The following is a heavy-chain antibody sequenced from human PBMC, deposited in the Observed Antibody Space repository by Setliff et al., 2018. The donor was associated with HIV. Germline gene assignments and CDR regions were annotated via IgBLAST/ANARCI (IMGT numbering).Heavy chain of an antibody. V-gene: IGHV3-74*01. CDR1: GFTFSNYW. CDR3: AKGGTTVLDY. D-gene: IGHD4-17*01. J-gene: IGHJ4*02. CDR2: INSDGSGT. Sequence: GGSLRLSCAASGFTFSNYWMHWVRQAPGKGLVWVSRINSDGSGTSYADSVKGRFTISSDNAKNTLYLQMNSLRAEDTAVYYCAKGGTTVLDYWGQGTLVTVSS.